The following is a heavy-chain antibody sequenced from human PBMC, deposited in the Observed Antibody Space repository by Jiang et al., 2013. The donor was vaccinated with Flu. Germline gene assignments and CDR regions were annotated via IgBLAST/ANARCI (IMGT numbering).Heavy chain of an antibody. CDR2: IFYSGST. CDR1: GGSINRYY. D-gene: IGHD6-19*01. CDR3: ARHKGGVAVPQSWHFDL. Sequence: GPGLVKPSETLSLTCTVSGGSINRYYWSWIRQPPGKGLEWIGYIFYSGSTNYNPSLKSRVTISVDTSKNQFSLKLSSVTAADTAVYYCARHKGGVAVPQSWHFDLWGRGTLVTVSS. V-gene: IGHV4-59*08. J-gene: IGHJ2*01.